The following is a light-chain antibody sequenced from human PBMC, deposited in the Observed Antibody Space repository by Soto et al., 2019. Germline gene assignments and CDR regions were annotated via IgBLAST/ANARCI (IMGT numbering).Light chain of an antibody. CDR3: SSYTSSSTLCV. V-gene: IGLV2-14*01. J-gene: IGLJ1*01. Sequence: QSALTQPASVSGSPGQAITISCTGTSREIGGYNYVSWYQQHPGKAPKLMIYDVSNRPSGVSNRFSGSKSGNTASLTISGLQAEDEADYYCSSYTSSSTLCVFGTGTKVTVL. CDR2: DVS. CDR1: SREIGGYNY.